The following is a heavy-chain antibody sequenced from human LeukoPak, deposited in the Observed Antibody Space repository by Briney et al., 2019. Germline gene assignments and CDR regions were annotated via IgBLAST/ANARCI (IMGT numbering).Heavy chain of an antibody. CDR2: IYPGDSDT. CDR1: GYSFTNYW. V-gene: IGHV5-51*01. Sequence: GESLKISCKGSGYSFTNYWIGWMRQMPGKGLEWMGIIYPGDSDTTYSPSFQGQVTISADKSIRTAYLQWSSLKASDTAMYYCATLSSGFYYDYFDYWGQGTLVTVSS. J-gene: IGHJ4*02. CDR3: ATLSSGFYYDYFDY. D-gene: IGHD3-22*01.